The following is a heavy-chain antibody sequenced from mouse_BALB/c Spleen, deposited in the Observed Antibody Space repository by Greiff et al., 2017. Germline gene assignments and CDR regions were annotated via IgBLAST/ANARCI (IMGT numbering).Heavy chain of an antibody. Sequence: EVQVVESGGGLVQPGGSRKLSCAASGFTFSSFGMHWVRQAPEKGLEWVAYISSGSSTIYYADTVKGRFTISRDNPKNTLFLQMTSLRSEDTAMYYCARVGYYGSSYYFDDWGQGTTLTVSS. J-gene: IGHJ2*01. CDR1: GFTFSSFG. CDR3: ARVGYYGSSYYFDD. CDR2: ISSGSSTI. D-gene: IGHD1-1*01. V-gene: IGHV5-17*02.